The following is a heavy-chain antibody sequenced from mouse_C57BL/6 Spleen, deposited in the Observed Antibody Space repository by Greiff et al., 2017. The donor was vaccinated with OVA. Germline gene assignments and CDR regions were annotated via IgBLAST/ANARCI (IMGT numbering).Heavy chain of an antibody. D-gene: IGHD1-1*01. CDR2: ISSGSSTI. V-gene: IGHV5-17*01. CDR3: ARPMYYGSSLYAMDY. CDR1: GFTFSDYG. J-gene: IGHJ4*01. Sequence: EVQLVESGGGLVKPGGSVKLSCAASGFTFSDYGMHWVRQAPEKGLEWVAYISSGSSTIYYADTVKGRFTISRDNAKNTLFLQMTSLRSEDTAMYYCARPMYYGSSLYAMDYWGQGTSVTVSS.